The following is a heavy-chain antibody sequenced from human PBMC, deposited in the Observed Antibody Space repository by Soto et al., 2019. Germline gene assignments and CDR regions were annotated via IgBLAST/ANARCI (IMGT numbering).Heavy chain of an antibody. CDR2: IIPIFGTA. CDR3: ARDGIGACLSRHYYYGMDV. D-gene: IGHD1-26*01. J-gene: IGHJ6*02. CDR1: GGTFSSYA. V-gene: IGHV1-69*12. Sequence: QVQLVQSGAEVKKPGSSVKVSCKASGGTFSSYAISWVRQAPGQGLEWMGGIIPIFGTANYAQKFQGRVTITADESTSPAYMELSSLRSEDTAVYYCARDGIGACLSRHYYYGMDVWGQGTTATVSS.